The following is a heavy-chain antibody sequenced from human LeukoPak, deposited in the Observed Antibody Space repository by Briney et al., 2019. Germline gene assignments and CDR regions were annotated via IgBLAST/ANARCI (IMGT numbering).Heavy chain of an antibody. CDR1: GYTFNDYF. J-gene: IGHJ4*02. CDR3: AALDSSSSGDF. D-gene: IGHD6-6*01. CDR2: INPNSGVT. V-gene: IGHV1-2*02. Sequence: ASAKVSCKGSGYTFNDYFMHWVRQAPGQGLEWMGWINPNSGVTNYPPKFQGRVTMTRDTSISTAYMELSSLTSDDTAVYYCAALDSSSSGDFWGQGTLVTVSS.